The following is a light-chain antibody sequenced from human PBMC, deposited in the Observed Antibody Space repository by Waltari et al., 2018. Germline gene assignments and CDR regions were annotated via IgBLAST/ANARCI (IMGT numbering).Light chain of an antibody. Sequence: QSALTQPPSASESPGQSVTISCTGTSSDVGGYNYVSWYQHHPGKAPKLMIYEVSKRPSGVPGRFSGSKSGNTASLTVSGLQAEDEADYYCSSYAGSNNLVFGGGTKLTVL. CDR3: SSYAGSNNLV. CDR2: EVS. V-gene: IGLV2-8*01. CDR1: SSDVGGYNY. J-gene: IGLJ2*01.